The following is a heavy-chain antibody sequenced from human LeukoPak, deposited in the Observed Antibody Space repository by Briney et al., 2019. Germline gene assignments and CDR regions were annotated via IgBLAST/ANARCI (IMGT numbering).Heavy chain of an antibody. D-gene: IGHD6-13*01. Sequence: GGSLRLSCEASGFTFSTYSMNWVRQAPGKGLEWVSSISSSSSYIYYADSVKGRFTISRDNAKNSLYLQMNSLRAEDTAVYYCAREAAPGLFDYWGQGTLVTVSS. CDR3: AREAAPGLFDY. V-gene: IGHV3-21*01. J-gene: IGHJ4*02. CDR1: GFTFSTYS. CDR2: ISSSSSYI.